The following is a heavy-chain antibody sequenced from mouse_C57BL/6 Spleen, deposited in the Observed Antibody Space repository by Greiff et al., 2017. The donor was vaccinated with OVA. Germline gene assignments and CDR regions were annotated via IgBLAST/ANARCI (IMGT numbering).Heavy chain of an antibody. D-gene: IGHD2-14*01. CDR1: GFNIKDDY. CDR2: IDPENGDT. Sequence: EVMLVESGAELVRPGASVKLSCTASGFNIKDDYMHWVKQRPEQGLEWIGWIDPENGDTEYASKFQGKATITADTSSNTAYLQLSSLTSEDTAVYYCTRGTTGFAYWGQGTLVTVSA. V-gene: IGHV14-4*01. CDR3: TRGTTGFAY. J-gene: IGHJ3*01.